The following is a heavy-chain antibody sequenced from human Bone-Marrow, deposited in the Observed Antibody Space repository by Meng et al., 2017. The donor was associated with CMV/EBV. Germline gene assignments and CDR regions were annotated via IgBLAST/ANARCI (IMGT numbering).Heavy chain of an antibody. V-gene: IGHV1-8*01. Sequence: ASVKVSCKASGYTFTSYDINWVRQATGQGLEWMGWMNPNSGNTGYAQKFQGRVTMTRNTSISTAYMELSSLRSEDTAVYYCARTLPKDIVVVPAAIGYYFDYWGQGTLVTVSS. D-gene: IGHD2-2*02. J-gene: IGHJ4*02. CDR1: GYTFTSYD. CDR3: ARTLPKDIVVVPAAIGYYFDY. CDR2: MNPNSGNT.